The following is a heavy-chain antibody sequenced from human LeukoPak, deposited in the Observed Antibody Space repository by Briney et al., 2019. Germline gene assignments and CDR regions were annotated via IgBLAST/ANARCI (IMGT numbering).Heavy chain of an antibody. CDR3: ARWYREGYMSRDYYYYYYMDV. Sequence: ASVKVSCKASGYTFTSYDINWVRQATGQGLEWMGWMNPNSGNTGYAQKFQGRVTMNRNTSISTAYMELSSLRSDDTAVYYCARWYREGYMSRDYYYYYYMDVWGKGTTVTVSS. V-gene: IGHV1-8*01. CDR1: GYTFTSYD. CDR2: MNPNSGNT. J-gene: IGHJ6*03. D-gene: IGHD5-24*01.